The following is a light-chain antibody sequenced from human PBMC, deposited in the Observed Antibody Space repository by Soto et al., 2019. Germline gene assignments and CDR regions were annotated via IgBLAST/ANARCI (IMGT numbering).Light chain of an antibody. J-gene: IGKJ1*01. Sequence: DIPMTQSPSTLSASVGDTVTITCRARRSISTWLAWYQQKPGKAPKLLIYKASNLESGVPSRFSGSGSGTEFTLTISSLQPDDFATYYCQQYINYSWTFGPGTKVEMK. CDR3: QQYINYSWT. CDR2: KAS. V-gene: IGKV1-5*03. CDR1: RSISTW.